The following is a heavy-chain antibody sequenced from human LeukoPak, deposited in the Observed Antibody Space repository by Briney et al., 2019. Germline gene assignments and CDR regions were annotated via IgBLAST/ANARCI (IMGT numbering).Heavy chain of an antibody. J-gene: IGHJ5*02. CDR2: IYPGDSQT. Sequence: KHGESLKISCQGSGYSFSNYWIGWVRQMPGKGLEWMGIIYPGDSQTRYSPSVQGHVTISADKSISTAYLQWSSLTASDTAMYFCATTIAVAGTAHWLAPWGQGTLVTASS. CDR1: GYSFSNYW. V-gene: IGHV5-51*01. D-gene: IGHD6-19*01. CDR3: ATTIAVAGTAHWLAP.